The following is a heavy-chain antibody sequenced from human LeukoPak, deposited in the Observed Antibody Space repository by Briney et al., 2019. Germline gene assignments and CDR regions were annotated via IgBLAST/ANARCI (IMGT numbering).Heavy chain of an antibody. D-gene: IGHD1-26*01. CDR1: GFTFSSYR. Sequence: GGSLRLSCAASGFTFSSYRMNWVRQAPGKGLEWVSSISSSSSYIYYADSVKGRFTISRDNAKNSLYLQMNSLRAEDTAVYYCVRVVGRGGSYFDYWGQGTLVTVSS. J-gene: IGHJ4*02. CDR3: VRVVGRGGSYFDY. CDR2: ISSSSSYI. V-gene: IGHV3-21*01.